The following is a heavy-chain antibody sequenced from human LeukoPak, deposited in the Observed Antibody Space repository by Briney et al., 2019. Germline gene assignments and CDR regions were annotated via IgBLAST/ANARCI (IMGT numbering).Heavy chain of an antibody. CDR3: ARAPHYYDSSGYYQSTRDAFDI. V-gene: IGHV1-69*06. CDR1: GYTFTSYG. Sequence: SVKVSCKASGYTFTSYGISWVRQAPGQGLEWMGGIIPIFGTANYAQKFQGRVTITADKSTSTAYMELSSLRSEDTAVYYCARAPHYYDSSGYYQSTRDAFDIWGQGTMVTVSS. CDR2: IIPIFGTA. D-gene: IGHD3-22*01. J-gene: IGHJ3*02.